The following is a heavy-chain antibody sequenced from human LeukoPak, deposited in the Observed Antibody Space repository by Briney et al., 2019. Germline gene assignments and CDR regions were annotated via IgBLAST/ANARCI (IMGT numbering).Heavy chain of an antibody. CDR3: AGGTDTDYFEY. CDR1: GGSISRYY. V-gene: IGHV4-59*01. CDR2: IYYSGRT. D-gene: IGHD2-15*01. Sequence: PSETLSLTCTVSGGSISRYYWNWIRQPPGKGLEWIGYIYYSGRTNYNPSLKSRVTISVDTSKNQFSLNLSSVTAADTAVYYCAGGTDTDYFEYWGQGTLVTVSS. J-gene: IGHJ4*02.